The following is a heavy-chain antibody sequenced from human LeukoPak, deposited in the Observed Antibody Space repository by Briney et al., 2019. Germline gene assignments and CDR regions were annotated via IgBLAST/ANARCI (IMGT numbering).Heavy chain of an antibody. J-gene: IGHJ4*02. D-gene: IGHD6-13*01. V-gene: IGHV3-7*01. CDR1: DFTFSDYW. CDR2: IKQDGSDK. Sequence: GGSLRLSCAASDFTFSDYWMSWFRQAPGKGLEWVANIKQDGSDKNYVGSVKGRFTISRDNANNSLFLQMNSLRAEDTAVYYCAREGTASGELDYWGQGTLVTVSS. CDR3: AREGTASGELDY.